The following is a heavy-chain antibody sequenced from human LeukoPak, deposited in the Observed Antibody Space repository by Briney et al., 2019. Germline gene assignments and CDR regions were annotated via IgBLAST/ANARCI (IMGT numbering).Heavy chain of an antibody. J-gene: IGHJ4*02. CDR3: ARGPRRVVVLSS. Sequence: SETLSLTCTVSGGSISSYYWSWIRQPPGKGLEWIGEINHSGSSNYNPSLKSRVTISVDTSKNQFSLKLSSVTAADTAVYYCARGPRRVVVLSSWGQGTLVTVSS. CDR2: INHSGSS. V-gene: IGHV4-34*01. D-gene: IGHD3-22*01. CDR1: GGSISSYY.